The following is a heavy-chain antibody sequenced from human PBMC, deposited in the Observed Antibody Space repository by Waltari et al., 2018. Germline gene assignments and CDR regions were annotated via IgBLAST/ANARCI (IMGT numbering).Heavy chain of an antibody. CDR3: ARDEYYYDSSVLDY. CDR1: GGSISSSSYY. V-gene: IGHV4-39*07. J-gene: IGHJ4*02. Sequence: QLQLQESGPGLVKPSETLSLTCTVSGGSISSSSYYWGCIRQPPGKGLEWIGSIYYSGSTYYNPSLKSRVTISVDTSKNQFSLKLSSVTAADTAVYYCARDEYYYDSSVLDYWGQGTLVTVSS. CDR2: IYYSGST. D-gene: IGHD3-22*01.